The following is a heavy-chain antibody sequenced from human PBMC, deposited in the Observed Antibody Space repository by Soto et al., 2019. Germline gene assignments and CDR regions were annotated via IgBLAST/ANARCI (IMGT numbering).Heavy chain of an antibody. D-gene: IGHD5-18*01. CDR2: IGGYKGNT. Sequence: QVQLVQSGAEVREPGASVKVSCKASGYTFTNYGVSWVRQAPGQGLEWMGWIGGYKGNTNYAQKLQGRVTLTTDTSTSPAYMELGILRSDDTAVDYGAPHAVDTGMPSGEWGQGTLVTVSS. CDR3: APHAVDTGMPSGE. J-gene: IGHJ4*02. V-gene: IGHV1-18*01. CDR1: GYTFTNYG.